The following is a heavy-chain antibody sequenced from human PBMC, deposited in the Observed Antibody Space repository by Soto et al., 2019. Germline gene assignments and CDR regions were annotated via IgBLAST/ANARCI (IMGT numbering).Heavy chain of an antibody. CDR1: GYSLTTHW. J-gene: IGHJ4*02. CDR3: ATGGYCTSTTCYNFFDY. CDR2: IYPGDSDT. D-gene: IGHD2-2*02. Sequence: GESLRISCEGSGYSLTTHWIGWVRQMPGKGLEWMGIIYPGDSDTRYSPSFQGQVTISADKSISTAYLQWSSLKASDTAMYYCATGGYCTSTTCYNFFDYWAQRTPVTVSS. V-gene: IGHV5-51*01.